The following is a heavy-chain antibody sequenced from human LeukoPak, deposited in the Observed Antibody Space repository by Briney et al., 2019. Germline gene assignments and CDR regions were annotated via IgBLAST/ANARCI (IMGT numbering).Heavy chain of an antibody. D-gene: IGHD2-15*01. J-gene: IGHJ5*02. CDR3: ARQEYCSGASCYTWFDP. CDR1: GYSINNYW. Sequence: GESLKISCKGSGYSINNYWIALVPQVAGKSLEVIGNIYSSDSDIRYSPSFQGQVTISADKSISTAYLQWNSLKASDTAMYYCARQEYCSGASCYTWFDPWGQGTLVTVSS. CDR2: IYSSDSDI. V-gene: IGHV5-51*01.